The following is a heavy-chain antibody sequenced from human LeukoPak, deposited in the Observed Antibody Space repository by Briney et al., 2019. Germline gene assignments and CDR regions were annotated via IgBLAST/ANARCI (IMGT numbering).Heavy chain of an antibody. CDR3: AREIVVVTAPGWFDP. CDR2: IYYSGST. V-gene: IGHV4-39*07. J-gene: IGHJ5*02. CDR1: GGSISSSSYY. Sequence: SETLSLTCTVSGGSISSSSYYWGWIRQPPGKGLEWIGSIYYSGSTYYNPSLKSRVTISVDTSKNQFSLKLSSVTAADTAVYYCAREIVVVTAPGWFDPWGQGTLVTVSS. D-gene: IGHD2-21*02.